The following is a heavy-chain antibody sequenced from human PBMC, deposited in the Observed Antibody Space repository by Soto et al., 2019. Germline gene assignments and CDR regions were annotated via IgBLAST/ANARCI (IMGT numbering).Heavy chain of an antibody. Sequence: WGSLRLSXTASGFTFSSYAMHWVRQAPGKGLEWVVVISYDGSNKYYAASVKGRFTISRDNSKNTLYLQMNSLRAEDTAVYYCAGLSDYYYGMDVWGQGTTVTVSS. J-gene: IGHJ6*02. CDR1: GFTFSSYA. CDR2: ISYDGSNK. CDR3: AGLSDYYYGMDV. D-gene: IGHD2-21*01. V-gene: IGHV3-30-3*01.